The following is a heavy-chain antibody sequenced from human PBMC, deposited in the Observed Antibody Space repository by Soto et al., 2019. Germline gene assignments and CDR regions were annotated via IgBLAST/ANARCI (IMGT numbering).Heavy chain of an antibody. CDR2: ISYDGSNK. V-gene: IGHV3-30*18. Sequence: QVQLVESGGGVVQPGRSLRLSCAASGFTFSSYGMHWGRQAPGKVLEWGAVISYDGSNKYYADSVKGRFTISRENSKNTLYLQMNSLRAEDTAVYYCAKELVWGTLSAYYGMDVWGQGTTVTVSS. CDR1: GFTFSSYG. CDR3: AKELVWGTLSAYYGMDV. J-gene: IGHJ6*02. D-gene: IGHD1-1*01.